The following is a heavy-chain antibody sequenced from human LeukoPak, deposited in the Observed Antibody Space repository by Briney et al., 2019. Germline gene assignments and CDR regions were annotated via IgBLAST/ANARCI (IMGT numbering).Heavy chain of an antibody. D-gene: IGHD3-22*01. J-gene: IGHJ4*02. CDR2: ISSSSSYI. CDR1: GFTFSSYS. Sequence: GGSLRLSCAASGFTFSSYSMNWVRQAPGKGLEGVSSISSSSSYIYYADSVKGRFTISRDNAKNSLYLQMNSLRAEDTAVYCCARDITSDYYDSSGYTYWGQGTLVTVSS. V-gene: IGHV3-21*01. CDR3: ARDITSDYYDSSGYTY.